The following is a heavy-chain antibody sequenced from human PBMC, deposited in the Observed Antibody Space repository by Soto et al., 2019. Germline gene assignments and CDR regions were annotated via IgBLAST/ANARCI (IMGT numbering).Heavy chain of an antibody. Sequence: PGGSLRLSCAASGFTFSSYGMHWVRKAPGKGLEWVAVISYDGSNKYYADSVKGRFTISRDNSKNTLYLQMNSLRAEDTAVYYCAKDSSKIIRYYDFWSGKGPYDDYYGMDVWGQGT. CDR2: ISYDGSNK. CDR3: AKDSSKIIRYYDFWSGKGPYDDYYGMDV. V-gene: IGHV3-30*18. D-gene: IGHD3-3*01. J-gene: IGHJ6*02. CDR1: GFTFSSYG.